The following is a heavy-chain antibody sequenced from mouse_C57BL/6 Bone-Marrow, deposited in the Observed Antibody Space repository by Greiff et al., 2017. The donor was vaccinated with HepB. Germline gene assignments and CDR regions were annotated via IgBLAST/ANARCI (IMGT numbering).Heavy chain of an antibody. J-gene: IGHJ2*01. V-gene: IGHV5-16*01. CDR1: GFTFSDYY. CDR2: INYDGSST. CDR3: ARLHYYGSTYFDY. D-gene: IGHD1-1*01. Sequence: VQLKESEGGLVQPGSSMKLSCTASGFTFSDYYMAWVRQVPEKGLEWVANINYDGSSTYYLDSLKSRFIISRDNAKNILYLQMSSLKSEDTATYYCARLHYYGSTYFDYWGQGTTLTVSS.